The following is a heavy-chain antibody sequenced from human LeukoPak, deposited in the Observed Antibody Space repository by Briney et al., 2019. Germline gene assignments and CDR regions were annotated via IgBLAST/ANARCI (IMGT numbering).Heavy chain of an antibody. V-gene: IGHV3-23*01. CDR2: ISGSGGST. D-gene: IGHD3-22*01. CDR1: GFTFSSYA. CDR3: ARAGTSYYYDSSGYYYAFDI. J-gene: IGHJ3*02. Sequence: SGGSLRLSCAASGFTFSSYAMSWVRQAPGKGLEWVSAISGSGGSTYYADSVKGRFTISRDNSKNTLYLQMNSLRAEDTAVYYCARAGTSYYYDSSGYYYAFDIWGQGTMVTVSS.